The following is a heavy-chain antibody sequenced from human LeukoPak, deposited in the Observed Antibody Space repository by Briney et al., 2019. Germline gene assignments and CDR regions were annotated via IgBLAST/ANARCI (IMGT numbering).Heavy chain of an antibody. CDR3: ARNRAALNY. D-gene: IGHD2/OR15-2a*01. V-gene: IGHV3-7*04. CDR1: GFTFSSHW. Sequence: GESLKISCAASGFTFSSHWMSWVRQAPGKGLEWVANINQDGSEKDYVDSVKGRFTISRDNAKNSLYLQMNSLRAEDTAVYYCARNRAALNYWGQGTLVTVSS. J-gene: IGHJ4*02. CDR2: INQDGSEK.